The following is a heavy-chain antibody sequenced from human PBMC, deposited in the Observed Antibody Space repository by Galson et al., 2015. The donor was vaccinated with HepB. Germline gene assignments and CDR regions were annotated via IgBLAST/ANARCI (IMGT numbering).Heavy chain of an antibody. D-gene: IGHD3-16*01. Sequence: SCKASGYTFTSYYMHWVRQAPGQGLEWMGIINPSGGSTSYAQKFQGRVTMTRNTSTSTVYMELSSLRSEATAVYYCAAFVVGGFSAFDIWGQGTMVTVSS. J-gene: IGHJ3*02. CDR2: INPSGGST. V-gene: IGHV1-46*01. CDR3: AAFVVGGFSAFDI. CDR1: GYTFTSYY.